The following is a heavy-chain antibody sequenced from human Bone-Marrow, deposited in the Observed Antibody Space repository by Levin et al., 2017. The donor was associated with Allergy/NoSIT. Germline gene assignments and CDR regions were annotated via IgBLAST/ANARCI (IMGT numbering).Heavy chain of an antibody. Sequence: PSETLSLTCAVYGGSFSGYYWSWIRQPPGKGLEWIGEINHSGSTNYNPSLKSRVTISVDTSKNQFSLKLSSVTAADTAVYYCARELSTVTQYYFDYWGQGTLVTVSS. CDR1: GGSFSGYY. CDR3: ARELSTVTQYYFDY. J-gene: IGHJ4*02. V-gene: IGHV4-34*01. D-gene: IGHD4-17*01. CDR2: INHSGST.